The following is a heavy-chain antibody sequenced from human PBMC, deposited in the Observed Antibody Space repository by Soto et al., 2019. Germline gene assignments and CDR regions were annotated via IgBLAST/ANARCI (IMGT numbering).Heavy chain of an antibody. V-gene: IGHV4-39*01. D-gene: IGHD3-3*01. CDR2: IYYSGST. CDR1: GGSISSSSYY. Sequence: SDTLSLTCTVSGGSISSSSYYWCWIRQPPGKGLEWIGSIYYSGSTYYNPSLKSRVTISVDTSKNQFSLKLSSVTAADTAVYYCALGYDFWSGYYAPACMGSWGQGTTVTVSS. J-gene: IGHJ6*02. CDR3: ALGYDFWSGYYAPACMGS.